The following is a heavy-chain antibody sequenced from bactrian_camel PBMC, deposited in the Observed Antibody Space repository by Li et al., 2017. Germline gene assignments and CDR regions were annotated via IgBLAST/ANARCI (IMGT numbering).Heavy chain of an antibody. CDR1: GYTLSNGF. D-gene: IGHD3*01. Sequence: HVQLVESGGGSVQAGGSLRLSCTASGYTLSNGFMAWFRHAPGKEREGVAAFNTGFGGEYYVDSVKGRFTISRDNAKNSLYLQLNSLKTEDSAVYYCAAKRQGASPLYPGGYSYWGQGTQVTVS. J-gene: IGHJ4*01. CDR3: AAKRQGASPLYPGGYSY. V-gene: IGHV3S1*01. CDR2: FNTGFGGE.